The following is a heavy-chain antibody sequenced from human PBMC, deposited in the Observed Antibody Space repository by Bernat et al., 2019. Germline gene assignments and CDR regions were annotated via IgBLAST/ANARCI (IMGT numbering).Heavy chain of an antibody. V-gene: IGHV3-11*05. CDR3: ARILGYCSSTSCYGFDY. D-gene: IGHD2-2*01. Sequence: QVQLVESGGGLVKPGGSLRLSCAASGFTFSDHYMSWIRQAPGKGLEWVSYISSSSSYTNYADSVKGRFTISRDTAKNSLYLQMNSLRAEDTAVYYCARILGYCSSTSCYGFDYWGQGTLVTVSS. J-gene: IGHJ4*02. CDR1: GFTFSDHY. CDR2: ISSSSSYT.